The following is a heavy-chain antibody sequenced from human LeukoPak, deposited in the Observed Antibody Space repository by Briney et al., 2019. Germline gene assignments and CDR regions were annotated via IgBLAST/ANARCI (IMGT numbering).Heavy chain of an antibody. D-gene: IGHD3-3*01. CDR1: GFTFSSNY. V-gene: IGHV3-66*02. Sequence: GGSLRLSCAASGFTFSSNYMSWVRQAPGKGLEWVSVIYSGGSTYYADSVKGRFTISRDNSKNTLYLQMNSLRAEDTAVYYCARARVDFWSTYYFDYWGQETLVTVSS. CDR3: ARARVDFWSTYYFDY. J-gene: IGHJ4*02. CDR2: IYSGGST.